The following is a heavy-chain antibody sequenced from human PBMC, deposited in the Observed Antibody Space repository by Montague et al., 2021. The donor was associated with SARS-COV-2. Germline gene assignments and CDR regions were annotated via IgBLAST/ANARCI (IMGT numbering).Heavy chain of an antibody. Sequence: PALVKPTQTLTLTCTFSGFSLTTSGFSVGWIRQPPGKALEWLALIYWRDDKRYSPSLKSRLTITKDTSKNQVVLTLADMDSVDTATYYCAHRQFGSGAPPFDYGSEGVLVTVTA. D-gene: IGHD3-10*01. CDR2: IYWRDDK. CDR1: GFSLTTSGFS. CDR3: AHRQFGSGAPPFDY. V-gene: IGHV2-5*01. J-gene: IGHJ4*02.